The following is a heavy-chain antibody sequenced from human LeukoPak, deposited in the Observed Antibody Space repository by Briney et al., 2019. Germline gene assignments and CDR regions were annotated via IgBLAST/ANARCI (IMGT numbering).Heavy chain of an antibody. D-gene: IGHD1-1*01. J-gene: IGHJ4*02. CDR3: SRAAHGDDVYDY. CDR2: IRRRAYGGTT. Sequence: GGSLRLSCTVSGFTFDDFAMTWVRQAPGKGLEWVGFIRRRAYGGTTDYAASVKGRFSISIDESKNIAYLQMNSLKTEDTAMYCCSRAAHGDDVYDYWGQGTLVTVSS. CDR1: GFTFDDFA. V-gene: IGHV3-49*04.